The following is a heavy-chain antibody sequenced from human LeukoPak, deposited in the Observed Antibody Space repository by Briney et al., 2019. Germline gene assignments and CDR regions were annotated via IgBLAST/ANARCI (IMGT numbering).Heavy chain of an antibody. D-gene: IGHD3-16*01. V-gene: IGHV1-8*01. CDR3: ARGVITSNWFDP. CDR1: GYTFTSYD. J-gene: IGHJ5*02. CDR2: MNPNSGNT. Sequence: ASVKVSCKASGYTFTSYDINWVRQATGQGLEWMGWMNPNSGNTGYAQKFQGRVTMTRNTSISTAYMELSSLGSEDTAVYYCARGVITSNWFDPWGQGTLVTVSS.